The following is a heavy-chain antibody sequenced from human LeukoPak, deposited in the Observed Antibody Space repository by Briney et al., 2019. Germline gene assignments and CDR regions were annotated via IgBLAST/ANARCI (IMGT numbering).Heavy chain of an antibody. Sequence: SETLSLTCAVYGGSFSGYYWSWIRQPPGKGLEWIGEINHSGSTSYNPSLKSRVTISVDTSKNQFSLKLSSVTAADTAVYYCAXXXYDILTTPNDSWFDPWGQGTLVTVSS. CDR2: INHSGST. CDR1: GGSFSGYY. V-gene: IGHV4-34*01. D-gene: IGHD3-9*01. CDR3: AXXXYDILTTPNDSWFDP. J-gene: IGHJ5*02.